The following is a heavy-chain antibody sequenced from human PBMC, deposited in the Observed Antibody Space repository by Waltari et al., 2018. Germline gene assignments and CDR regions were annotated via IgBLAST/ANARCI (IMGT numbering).Heavy chain of an antibody. Sequence: EVQLVESGGGLVKPGGSLRLSCAASGFTFSSYEMNWVRQAPGKGLEWVANIKQDGSEKYYVDSVKGRFTISRDNAKNSLYLQMNSLRAEDTAVYYCARDIYQGAGHDPWGQGTLVTVSS. CDR1: GFTFSSYE. CDR3: ARDIYQGAGHDP. CDR2: IKQDGSEK. J-gene: IGHJ5*02. V-gene: IGHV3-7*01. D-gene: IGHD6-19*01.